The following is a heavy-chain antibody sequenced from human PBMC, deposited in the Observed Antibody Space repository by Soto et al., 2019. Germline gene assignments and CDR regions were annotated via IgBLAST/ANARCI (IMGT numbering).Heavy chain of an antibody. Sequence: PGGSLRLSCAASEFTFSTYAMSWVRQAPGKGLEWVSAISGSGGSTYYADSVMGRFTISRDTSKNTLYLQMNSLRAEDTALYYCAKAYSSNWYDYLDYWGQGTLVTVSS. V-gene: IGHV3-23*01. CDR1: EFTFSTYA. CDR2: ISGSGGST. CDR3: AKAYSSNWYDYLDY. D-gene: IGHD6-13*01. J-gene: IGHJ4*02.